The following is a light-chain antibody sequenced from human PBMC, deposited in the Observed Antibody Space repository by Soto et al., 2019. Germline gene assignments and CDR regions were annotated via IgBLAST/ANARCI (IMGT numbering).Light chain of an antibody. CDR3: QQYNNWPRT. J-gene: IGKJ1*01. CDR1: QSVSSN. Sequence: EIVMTQSPATLSVSPGERATLSCRASQSVSSNLAWYQQNPGQAPMLLIYGASTRATGIPARFSGSGSGTEFTLTISSLQSEDFEVYYCQQYNNWPRTFGQGTKVEIK. CDR2: GAS. V-gene: IGKV3-15*01.